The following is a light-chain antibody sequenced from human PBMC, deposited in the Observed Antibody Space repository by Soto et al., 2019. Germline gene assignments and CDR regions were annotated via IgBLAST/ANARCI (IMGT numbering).Light chain of an antibody. CDR1: SSNIGAGYD. J-gene: IGLJ2*01. CDR2: DNN. Sequence: QSVLTQPPSVSGAPGQRVTISCTGSSSNIGAGYDVQWYQHLPGTAPKLLIYDNNNRPSGVPGRFSGSKSGTSASLAITGLQAEDEAHYYCSSYAATNTVLFGGGTKLTVL. V-gene: IGLV1-40*01. CDR3: SSYAATNTVL.